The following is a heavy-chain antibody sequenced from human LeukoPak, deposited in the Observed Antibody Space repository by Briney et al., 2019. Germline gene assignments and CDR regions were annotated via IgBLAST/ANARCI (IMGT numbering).Heavy chain of an antibody. CDR3: ARVGICSSTSCPIGSWFDP. Sequence: LVKVSCKASGGTFSSYAISWVRQAPGQGLEWMGGIIFIFGTANYAQKFQGRVTITADESTSTAYMELSSLRSEDTAVYYCARVGICSSTSCPIGSWFDPWGQGTLVTVS. V-gene: IGHV1-69*13. J-gene: IGHJ5*02. CDR2: IIFIFGTA. D-gene: IGHD2-2*01. CDR1: GGTFSSYA.